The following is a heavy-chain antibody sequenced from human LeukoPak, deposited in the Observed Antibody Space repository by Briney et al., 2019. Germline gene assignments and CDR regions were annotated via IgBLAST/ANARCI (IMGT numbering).Heavy chain of an antibody. Sequence: SETLSLTCAVYGGSFSGYYWSWIRQPPGKGLEWIGEINHSGSTNYNPSLKSRVTISVDTSKNQFSLKLSPVTAADTAVYYCARAYYDIWSGPSGYYYMDVWGKGTTVTVSS. CDR2: INHSGST. V-gene: IGHV4-34*01. CDR3: ARAYYDIWSGPSGYYYMDV. CDR1: GGSFSGYY. J-gene: IGHJ6*03. D-gene: IGHD3-3*01.